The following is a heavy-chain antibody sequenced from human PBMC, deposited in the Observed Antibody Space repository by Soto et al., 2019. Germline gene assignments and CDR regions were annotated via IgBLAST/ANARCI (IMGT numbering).Heavy chain of an antibody. V-gene: IGHV3-30-3*01. D-gene: IGHD6-6*01. CDR2: ISYDGSNK. Sequence: QVQLVESGGGVVQPGRSLRLSCAASGFTFSSYAMHWVRQAPGKGLEWVAVISYDGSNKYYADSVKGRFTISRDNSKNTLYLQMNSLRAEDTAVYYCARVIAARKGGYYYGMDVWGQGTTVTVSS. CDR1: GFTFSSYA. CDR3: ARVIAARKGGYYYGMDV. J-gene: IGHJ6*02.